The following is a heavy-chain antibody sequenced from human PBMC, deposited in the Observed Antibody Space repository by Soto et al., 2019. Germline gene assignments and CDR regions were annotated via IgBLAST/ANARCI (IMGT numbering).Heavy chain of an antibody. V-gene: IGHV3-7*03. Sequence: GGSLRLSCAASGFTFSSYWMSWVRQAPGKGLEWVAKINQDGSERYYVDSVKGRFTISRDNAKNSLYVQMNTLRVEDTAVYYCARPVSSYFDYWGQGTLVTV. CDR2: INQDGSER. CDR1: GFTFSSYW. CDR3: ARPVSSYFDY. D-gene: IGHD3-10*01. J-gene: IGHJ4*02.